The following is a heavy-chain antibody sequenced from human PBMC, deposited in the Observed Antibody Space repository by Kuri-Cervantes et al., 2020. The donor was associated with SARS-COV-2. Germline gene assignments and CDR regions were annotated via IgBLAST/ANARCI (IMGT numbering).Heavy chain of an antibody. CDR3: ARSKSWRWFGP. J-gene: IGHJ5*02. Sequence: SETLSLTCAVSGYSISSGYYWGWIRQPPGKGLEWIGSIYHSGSTYYNPSLKSRVTISVDTSKNQFSLKLSSVTAADTAVYYCARSKSWRWFGPWGQGTLVTVSS. D-gene: IGHD3-3*01. V-gene: IGHV4-38-2*01. CDR1: GYSISSGYY. CDR2: IYHSGST.